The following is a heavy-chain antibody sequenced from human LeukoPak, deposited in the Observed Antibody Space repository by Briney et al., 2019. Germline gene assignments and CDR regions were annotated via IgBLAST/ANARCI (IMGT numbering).Heavy chain of an antibody. D-gene: IGHD3-10*01. V-gene: IGHV4-59*01. CDR2: IYYSMST. Sequence: PETLSLTCTVSVVAISSYVWSWIRYPPAQGLGWSGYIYYSMSTNYNPFLQSRVTISVDSSKNQFSLKLSSVTAADTGVYYCARGNYYYGSGSYWNYYYGMDVWGKGTTVTVSS. CDR1: VVAISSYV. J-gene: IGHJ6*04. CDR3: ARGNYYYGSGSYWNYYYGMDV.